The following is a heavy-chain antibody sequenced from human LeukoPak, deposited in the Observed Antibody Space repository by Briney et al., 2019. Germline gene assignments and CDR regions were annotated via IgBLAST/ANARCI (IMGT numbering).Heavy chain of an antibody. CDR3: ARGTVQMGMGERFFDF. J-gene: IGHJ4*02. Sequence: GGSLRLSCAASGFTVSSNYMSWVRQAPGKGLEWVSVIYSGGSTYYADSVKGRFTISRDNSKNTLYLQMSSLRAEDTAIYYCARGTVQMGMGERFFDFWGQGTLVTVSS. CDR2: IYSGGST. V-gene: IGHV3-53*05. D-gene: IGHD3-16*01. CDR1: GFTVSSNY.